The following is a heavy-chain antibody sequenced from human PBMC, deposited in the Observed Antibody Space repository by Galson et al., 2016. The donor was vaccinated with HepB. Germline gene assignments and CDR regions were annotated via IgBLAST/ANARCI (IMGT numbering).Heavy chain of an antibody. J-gene: IGHJ6*02. V-gene: IGHV2-70*20. CDR3: ARTPYSSSWYADYGMDV. Sequence: PALVKPPQTLTLTCTFSGFSLSTSGMCVSWVRQPPGKALQWLALIAWDDDKYYSTSLKTRLTISKDTSKNQVVLTMTNMDPVDTATYYFARTPYSSSWYADYGMDVRGRGTTVTVSS. D-gene: IGHD6-13*01. CDR2: IAWDDDK. CDR1: GFSLSTSGMC.